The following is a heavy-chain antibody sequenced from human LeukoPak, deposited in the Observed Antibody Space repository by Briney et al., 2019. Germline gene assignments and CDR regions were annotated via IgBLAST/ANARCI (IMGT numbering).Heavy chain of an antibody. V-gene: IGHV1-8*01. Sequence: GASVKVSCKASGYTFTSYDINWVRQATGQGLEWMGWMNPNSGNTGYAQKFQGRVTMTRNTSISTAYMELSSLRSEDTAVYYCARGGSGYYYDSSGYSDYWGQGTLVTVSS. CDR2: MNPNSGNT. CDR1: GYTFTSYD. CDR3: ARGGSGYYYDSSGYSDY. J-gene: IGHJ4*02. D-gene: IGHD3-22*01.